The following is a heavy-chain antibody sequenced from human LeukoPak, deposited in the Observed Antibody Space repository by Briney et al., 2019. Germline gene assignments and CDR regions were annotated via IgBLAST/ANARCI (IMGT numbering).Heavy chain of an antibody. CDR2: IDASGNTR. Sequence: KSGGSLRLSCAASGFTFSDYYMSWIRQAPGKGLEWLSYIDASGNTRSYADSVKGRFTISRDYAWNSLDLQMNSLRAEDTAVYYCARGFTLGAYLDYWGQGTLVTVSS. D-gene: IGHD3-16*01. CDR3: ARGFTLGAYLDY. CDR1: GFTFSDYY. J-gene: IGHJ4*02. V-gene: IGHV3-11*04.